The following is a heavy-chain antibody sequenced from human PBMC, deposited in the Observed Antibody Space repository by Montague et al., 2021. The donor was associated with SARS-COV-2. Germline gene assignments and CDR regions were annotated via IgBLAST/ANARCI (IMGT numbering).Heavy chain of an antibody. Sequence: XAISGDSVSTNVAGWNWIRQSSSRGLEWLGRTWYRSTWKTDYAMFVKSRMTINVDTSRNQFSLQLDSVTPEDTAVYYCARDRSPHGAGSTRDSFDIWGQGTIVTVSS. CDR3: ARDRSPHGAGSTRDSFDI. CDR2: TWYRSTWKT. V-gene: IGHV6-1*01. CDR1: GDSVSTNVAG. J-gene: IGHJ3*02. D-gene: IGHD2/OR15-2a*01.